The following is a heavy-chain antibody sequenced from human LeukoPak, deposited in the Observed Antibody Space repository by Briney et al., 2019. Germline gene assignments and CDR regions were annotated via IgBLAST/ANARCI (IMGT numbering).Heavy chain of an antibody. D-gene: IGHD1-1*01. Sequence: ASVKVSCKASGYRFTEYYIHWVRQAPGQGLEWMGWINPNSGGTHYAQKMQGRIALTRDTAISTAYLEMSNLKSDDTALYYCARDPPWYNYVYYGFDSWGQGSLVTVS. CDR3: ARDPPWYNYVYYGFDS. CDR1: GYRFTEYY. J-gene: IGHJ4*02. CDR2: INPNSGGT. V-gene: IGHV1-2*02.